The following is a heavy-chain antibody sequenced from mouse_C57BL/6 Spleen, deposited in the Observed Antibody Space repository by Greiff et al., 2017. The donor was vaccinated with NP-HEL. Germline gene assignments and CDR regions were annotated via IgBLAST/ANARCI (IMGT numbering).Heavy chain of an antibody. CDR3: TRRSQDWDAMDY. D-gene: IGHD4-1*01. CDR2: IYPGNSDT. V-gene: IGHV1-5*01. Sequence: EVQLQQSGTVLARPGASVKMSCKTSGYTFTSYWMHWVKQRPGQGLEWIGAIYPGNSDTSYNQKFKGKAKLTAVTSASTAYMELSSLTNEDSAVYYCTRRSQDWDAMDYWGQGTSVTVSS. J-gene: IGHJ4*01. CDR1: GYTFTSYW.